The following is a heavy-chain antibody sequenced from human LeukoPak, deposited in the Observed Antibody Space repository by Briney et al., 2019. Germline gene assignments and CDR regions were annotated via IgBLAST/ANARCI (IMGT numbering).Heavy chain of an antibody. V-gene: IGHV4-34*01. CDR1: GGSFSGYY. Sequence: PSETLSLTCAVYGGSFSGYYWSWIRQPPGKGLEWIGEINHSGSTNYNPSLKSRVTISVATSKNQFSLKLSSVTAADTAVYYCARGLHDYVWGSYRYPYYYYYMDVWGKGTTVTVSS. J-gene: IGHJ6*03. D-gene: IGHD3-16*02. CDR2: INHSGST. CDR3: ARGLHDYVWGSYRYPYYYYYMDV.